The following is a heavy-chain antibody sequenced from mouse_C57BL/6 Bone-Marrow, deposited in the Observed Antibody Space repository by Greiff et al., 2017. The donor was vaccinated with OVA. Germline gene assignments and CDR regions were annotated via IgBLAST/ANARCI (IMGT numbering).Heavy chain of an antibody. Sequence: VKLMESGAELVKPGASVKLSCKASGYTFTSYWMHWVKQRPGQGLEWIGMIHPNSGSTNYNEKFKSKATFTADTSSNTAYMQLSSLTTEDSAIYYCADSTFFAYWGQGTLVTVSA. CDR2: IHPNSGST. J-gene: IGHJ3*01. CDR1: GYTFTSYW. D-gene: IGHD2-5*01. V-gene: IGHV1-64*01. CDR3: ADSTFFAY.